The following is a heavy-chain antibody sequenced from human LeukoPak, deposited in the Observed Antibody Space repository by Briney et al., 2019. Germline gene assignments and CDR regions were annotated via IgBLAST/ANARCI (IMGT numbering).Heavy chain of an antibody. Sequence: PGGSLRLSCTASGFTFGDYAMTWVRQAPGKGLEWVGYIASETYGGTAEYAASVKGRFTISRDDSKSIAYLQMNSLKTEDTAVYYCTRDQTPYYWGQGTLVTVSS. CDR2: IASETYGGTA. J-gene: IGHJ4*02. V-gene: IGHV3-49*04. CDR3: TRDQTPYY. CDR1: GFTFGDYA.